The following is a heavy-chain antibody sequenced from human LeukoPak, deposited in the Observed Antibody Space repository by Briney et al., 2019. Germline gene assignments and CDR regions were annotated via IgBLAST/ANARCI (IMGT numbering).Heavy chain of an antibody. CDR3: ARDHLSSGSSPDYYYYYYMDV. Sequence: GGSLRLSCAASGFTFRDYGMSWVRQAPGKGLEWVSRINSDGSSTSYADSVKGRFTISRDNAKNTLYLQMNSLRAEDTAVYYCARDHLSSGSSPDYYYYYYMDVWGKGTTVTISS. CDR2: INSDGSST. D-gene: IGHD6-19*01. CDR1: GFTFRDYG. V-gene: IGHV3-74*01. J-gene: IGHJ6*03.